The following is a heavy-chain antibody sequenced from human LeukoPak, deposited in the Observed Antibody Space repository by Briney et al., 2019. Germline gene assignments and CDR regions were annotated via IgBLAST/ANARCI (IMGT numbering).Heavy chain of an antibody. CDR3: AREGDYGDYAVAFDY. V-gene: IGHV1-46*01. D-gene: IGHD4-17*01. CDR1: GFTFTSYY. J-gene: IGHJ4*02. Sequence: GGSLRLSCAASGFTFTSYYMHWVRQAPGQGLEWMGIINPSGGSTSYAQKFQGRVTMTRDMSTSTVYMELSSLRSEDTAVYYCAREGDYGDYAVAFDYWGQGTLVTVSS. CDR2: INPSGGST.